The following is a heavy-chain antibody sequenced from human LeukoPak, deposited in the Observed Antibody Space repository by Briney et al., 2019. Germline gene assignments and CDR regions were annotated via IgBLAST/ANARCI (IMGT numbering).Heavy chain of an antibody. D-gene: IGHD6-13*01. J-gene: IGHJ4*02. V-gene: IGHV4-59*01. CDR3: ARVEVTSSWCSIDY. CDR1: GGSISSYY. CDR2: IYYSGST. Sequence: SETLSLTCTVSGGSISSYYWSWIRQPPGKGLEWIGYIYYSGSTNYNPSLKSRVIISVDTSKNQFSLKLTSVTAADTAVYYCARVEVTSSWCSIDYWGQGILVTVSS.